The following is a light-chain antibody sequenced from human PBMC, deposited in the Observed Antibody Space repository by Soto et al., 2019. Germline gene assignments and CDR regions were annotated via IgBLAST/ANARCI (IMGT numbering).Light chain of an antibody. J-gene: IGKJ1*01. Sequence: VVLTQSPGTLSLSPGERATLSFRASQSVGSSYLAWYQQKPGQAPRVLIYGTSSRATGIPDRFSGSGSGTDFTLTITRLEPEDFAVYYCQQYDTSPWTFGPGTKVDIK. CDR2: GTS. V-gene: IGKV3-20*01. CDR1: QSVGSSY. CDR3: QQYDTSPWT.